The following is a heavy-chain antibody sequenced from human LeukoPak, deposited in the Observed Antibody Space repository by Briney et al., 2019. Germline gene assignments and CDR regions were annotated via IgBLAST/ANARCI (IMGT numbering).Heavy chain of an antibody. J-gene: IGHJ4*02. CDR1: GFTFSNYA. D-gene: IGHD3-22*01. CDR2: ISGSGGST. Sequence: GGSLRLSCAASGFTFSNYAMSWVRQAPGKGLEWVSAISGSGGSTYYADSVKGRFTISRDNSKNTLYLQMNSLRVEDTAVYFCAKDASTIVVAITLGYWGQGTLVTVSS. V-gene: IGHV3-23*01. CDR3: AKDASTIVVAITLGY.